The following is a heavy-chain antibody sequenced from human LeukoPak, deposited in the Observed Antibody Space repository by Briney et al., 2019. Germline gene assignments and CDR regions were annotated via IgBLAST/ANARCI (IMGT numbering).Heavy chain of an antibody. J-gene: IGHJ4*02. CDR3: ARGFRGDNFDY. D-gene: IGHD7-27*01. CDR2: IYYTGNI. V-gene: IGHV4-39*07. Sequence: SETLSLTCSVSGGSISSSSYYWGWIRQPPGKALEWIASIYYTGNIYDNPSLKSRVTLSVDTSKNQFSLKLSSVTAADTAVYFCARGFRGDNFDYWGQGTLVTVSS. CDR1: GGSISSSSYY.